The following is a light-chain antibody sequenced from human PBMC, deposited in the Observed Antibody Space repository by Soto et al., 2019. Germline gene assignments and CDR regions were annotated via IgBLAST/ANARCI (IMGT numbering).Light chain of an antibody. V-gene: IGLV1-44*01. CDR3: SAWDNSLNGYV. J-gene: IGLJ1*01. Sequence: QSVLTQPISVSASPGQRVTISCSGGSSNIRSNTVAWYQHLPGTAPPRLIFTAGQRPSGVPGRFSGSKSGTSASLAISGLQSEDEGDYYCSAWDNSLNGYVFGPGTKLPVL. CDR2: TAG. CDR1: SSNIRSNT.